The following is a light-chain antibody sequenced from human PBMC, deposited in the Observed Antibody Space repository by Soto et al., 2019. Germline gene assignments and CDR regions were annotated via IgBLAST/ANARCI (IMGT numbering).Light chain of an antibody. CDR1: SSNIGAGYD. V-gene: IGLV1-40*01. Sequence: QSVLTQTPSVSGAPGQRVTISCTGTSSNIGAGYDVHWYRHLPGTAPKLLIYGNNNRPSGVPDRFSGSKSGTSASLAITGLQAEDEADYYCQSYDSSLSAWVFGGGTKLTVL. CDR3: QSYDSSLSAWV. CDR2: GNN. J-gene: IGLJ3*02.